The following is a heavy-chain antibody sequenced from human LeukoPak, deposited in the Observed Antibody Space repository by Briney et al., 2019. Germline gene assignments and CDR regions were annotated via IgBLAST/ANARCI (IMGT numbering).Heavy chain of an antibody. CDR3: ARVGSSSSKGYYYYYYMDV. J-gene: IGHJ6*03. CDR2: IYYSGST. D-gene: IGHD6-6*01. CDR1: GGSISSYY. Sequence: SETLSLTCTVSGGSISSYYRSWIRQPPGKGLEWIGYIYYSGSTNYNPSLKSRVTISVDTSKNQFSLKLSSVTAADTAVYYCARVGSSSSKGYYYYYYMDVWGKGTTVTVSS. V-gene: IGHV4-59*01.